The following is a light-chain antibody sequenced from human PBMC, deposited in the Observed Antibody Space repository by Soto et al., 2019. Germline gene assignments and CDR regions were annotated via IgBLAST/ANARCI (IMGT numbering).Light chain of an antibody. J-gene: IGKJ4*01. CDR1: QSIGGF. V-gene: IGKV1-39*01. Sequence: DIQMTQSPSSLSASVGDRVTITCRASQSIGGFLNWYQQKLGKAPKLLIYAASSLQSGVPSRFSGSGSGTDFTLTIISLQPEDFATYYCQQSYSTPLTFGGGTKVDIK. CDR2: AAS. CDR3: QQSYSTPLT.